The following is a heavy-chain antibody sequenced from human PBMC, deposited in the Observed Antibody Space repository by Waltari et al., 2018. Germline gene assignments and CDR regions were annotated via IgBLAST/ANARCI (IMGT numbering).Heavy chain of an antibody. V-gene: IGHV3-53*01. J-gene: IGHJ4*02. D-gene: IGHD4-17*01. CDR3: ATADNQDYGDYLDY. CDR2: IYTGGST. CDR1: WFTFSSNY. Sequence: EVHLVESGGGLIQPGGSLRLSCEASWFTFSSNYMSWVRQAPGKGLEWVSVIYTGGSTYYADSVKGRFTSSRDNSKNTLYLQMSVLRAEDTAVYYCATADNQDYGDYLDYWGQGTLVTVSS.